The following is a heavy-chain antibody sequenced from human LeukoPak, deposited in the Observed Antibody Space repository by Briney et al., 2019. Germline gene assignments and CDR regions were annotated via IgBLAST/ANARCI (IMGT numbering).Heavy chain of an antibody. D-gene: IGHD5-18*01. CDR1: GGSISSSSYY. CDR3: ARRTAMACFDY. J-gene: IGHJ4*02. Sequence: SETLSLTCTVSGGSISSSSYYWGWIRQPPGKGLEWIGSIYYSGSTYYNPSLKSRVTISVDTSKNQFSLKLSSVTAADTAVYYCARRTAMACFDYWGQGTLVTVSS. V-gene: IGHV4-39*01. CDR2: IYYSGST.